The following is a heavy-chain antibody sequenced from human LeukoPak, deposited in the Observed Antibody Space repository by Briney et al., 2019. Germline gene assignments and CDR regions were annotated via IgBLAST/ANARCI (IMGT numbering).Heavy chain of an antibody. Sequence: PETLSLTCTVSGGSISSSSYYWGWIRQPPGKGLEWIGSIYHSGSTYYNPSLKSRVTISVDTSKNQFSLKLSSVTAADTAVYYCARDRRYYDFWSGYYHDYWGQGTLVTVSS. CDR1: GGSISSSSYY. CDR3: ARDRRYYDFWSGYYHDY. CDR2: IYHSGST. J-gene: IGHJ4*02. V-gene: IGHV4-39*07. D-gene: IGHD3-3*01.